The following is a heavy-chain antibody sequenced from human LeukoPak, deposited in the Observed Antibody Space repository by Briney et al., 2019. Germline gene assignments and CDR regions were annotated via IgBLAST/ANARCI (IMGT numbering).Heavy chain of an antibody. V-gene: IGHV3-7*01. CDR3: AREHYYGSGSLDY. CDR1: GFTFSSYW. J-gene: IGHJ4*02. D-gene: IGHD3-10*01. Sequence: GGSLRLSCAASGFTFSSYWMSWVRQAPGKGLEWVANIKQDGSERYYVDSVKGRFTISRDNAKNSLYLQMNSLRVEDTAVYYCAREHYYGSGSLDYWGQGTLVTVSS. CDR2: IKQDGSER.